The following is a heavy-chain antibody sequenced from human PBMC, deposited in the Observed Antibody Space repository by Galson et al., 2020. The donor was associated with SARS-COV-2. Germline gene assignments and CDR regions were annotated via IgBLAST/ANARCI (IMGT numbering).Heavy chain of an antibody. Sequence: SETLSLTCAVSGGSISNDYWIWIRQPPGKELEWISHIDYRGVTDYNPSLKTRVTISIDTSRNQFSLKLTSVTAADTAIYYCARMKWDRLRHFDPWGQGTLATVSS. J-gene: IGHJ5*02. V-gene: IGHV4-59*01. CDR1: GGSISNDY. CDR2: IDYRGVT. CDR3: ARMKWDRLRHFDP. D-gene: IGHD1-26*01.